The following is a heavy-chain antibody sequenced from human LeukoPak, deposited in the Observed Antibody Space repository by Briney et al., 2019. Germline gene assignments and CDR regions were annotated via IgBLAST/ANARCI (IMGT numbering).Heavy chain of an antibody. Sequence: GASVKVSCKASGGTFSSYAISWVRQAPGQGLEWMGGIIPIFGTANYAQKFQGRVTITTDESTSTAYMELSRLRSEDTAVYYCASHGSSSAYYYYYYMDVWGKGTTVTVSS. CDR3: ASHGSSSAYYYYYYMDV. J-gene: IGHJ6*03. CDR2: IIPIFGTA. CDR1: GGTFSSYA. V-gene: IGHV1-69*05. D-gene: IGHD6-6*01.